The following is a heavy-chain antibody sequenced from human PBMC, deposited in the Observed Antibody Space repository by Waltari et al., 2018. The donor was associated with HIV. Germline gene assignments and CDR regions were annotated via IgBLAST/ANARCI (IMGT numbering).Heavy chain of an antibody. Sequence: QVQLQESGPGLVKPSQTLSLTCTVSGGSISSGSYYWSWIRQPAGKGLEWIGRIYNSGSTNSNPALKSRVTISVDTSKNQFSLKLSSVTAADTAVYYCAAYYYDSSGYGGYYYGMDVWGQGTTVTVSS. CDR1: GGSISSGSYY. CDR2: IYNSGST. V-gene: IGHV4-61*02. D-gene: IGHD3-22*01. CDR3: AAYYYDSSGYGGYYYGMDV. J-gene: IGHJ6*02.